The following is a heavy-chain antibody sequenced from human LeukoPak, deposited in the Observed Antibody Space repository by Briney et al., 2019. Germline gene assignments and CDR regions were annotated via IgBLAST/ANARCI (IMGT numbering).Heavy chain of an antibody. J-gene: IGHJ5*02. CDR3: ARDKGWYDWFDP. CDR1: GYTFTGYY. V-gene: IGHV1-2*02. CDR2: INPNSGGT. Sequence: ASVKVSCKASGYTFTGYYMHWVRQAPGQGLEWMGWINPNSGGTNYAQKFQGRVTMTRDTSISTAYMELSRLRSDDKAVYYCARDKGWYDWFDPWGQGTLVTVSS. D-gene: IGHD6-19*01.